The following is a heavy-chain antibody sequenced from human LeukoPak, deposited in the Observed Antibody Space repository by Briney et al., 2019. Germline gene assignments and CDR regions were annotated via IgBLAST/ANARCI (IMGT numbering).Heavy chain of an antibody. Sequence: SETLSLTFTVSGGSISRYYGSWVRQPPGKGLGWIGYIYYRGSTNHNPSLKSRVTISVDTYKHQFSLKPSSVTAADTAVYYCARAVRGAFDIWGQGTMVSVPS. CDR2: IYYRGST. V-gene: IGHV4-59*01. J-gene: IGHJ3*02. CDR1: GGSISRYY. CDR3: ARAVRGAFDI. D-gene: IGHD3-10*01.